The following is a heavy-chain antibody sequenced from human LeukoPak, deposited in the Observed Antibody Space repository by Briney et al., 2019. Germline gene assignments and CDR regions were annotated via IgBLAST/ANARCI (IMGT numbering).Heavy chain of an antibody. V-gene: IGHV1-2*02. J-gene: IGHJ3*02. CDR1: GYTFTGYY. D-gene: IGHD3-22*01. Sequence: AASVKVSCKTSGYTFTGYYMHWVRQAPGQGLEWMGWINPNSGGTNYAQKFQGRVTMTRDTSISTAYMELSRLRSDDTAVYYCAIRNYYDSSGYPSQVADAFDIWGQGTMVTVSS. CDR2: INPNSGGT. CDR3: AIRNYYDSSGYPSQVADAFDI.